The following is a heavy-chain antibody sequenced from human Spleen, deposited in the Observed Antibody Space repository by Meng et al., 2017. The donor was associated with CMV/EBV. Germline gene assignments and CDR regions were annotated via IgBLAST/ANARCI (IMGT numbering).Heavy chain of an antibody. CDR1: GGSFSGYY. Sequence: SETLSLTCAVYGGSFSGYYWSWIRQPPGKGLEWIGEINHSGSTNYNPSLKSRVTISVDTSNNQFSLKVNSVTPADTAVYYCAAGGSSFDYWGRGTLVTVSS. D-gene: IGHD2-15*01. J-gene: IGHJ4*02. V-gene: IGHV4-34*01. CDR3: AAGGSSFDY. CDR2: INHSGST.